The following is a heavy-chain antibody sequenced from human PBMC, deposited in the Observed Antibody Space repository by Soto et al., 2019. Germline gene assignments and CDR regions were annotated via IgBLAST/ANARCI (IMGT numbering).Heavy chain of an antibody. J-gene: IGHJ5*02. Sequence: LRLSFAASGFTFSSYGMHWVRQAPGKGLEWVAVISYDGSNKYYADSVKGRFTISRDNSKNTLYLQMNSLRAEDTAVYYCAKDTGIAAAGGNWFDPWGQGTLVTVSS. CDR2: ISYDGSNK. CDR3: AKDTGIAAAGGNWFDP. V-gene: IGHV3-30*18. D-gene: IGHD6-13*01. CDR1: GFTFSSYG.